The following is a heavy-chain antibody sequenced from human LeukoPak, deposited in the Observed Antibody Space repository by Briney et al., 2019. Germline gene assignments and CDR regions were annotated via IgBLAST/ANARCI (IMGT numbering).Heavy chain of an antibody. V-gene: IGHV3-48*03. CDR2: ISSSGSTI. J-gene: IGHJ5*02. CDR3: AREPGNGWFDP. D-gene: IGHD4-23*01. CDR1: GFTFSNYE. Sequence: GGSLRLSCAASGFTFSNYEMNWVRQAPGKVLEWVSYISSSGSTIYYADSVKGRFTISRDNAKNSLYLQMNSLRAEDTAVYYCAREPGNGWFDPWGQGTLVTVSS.